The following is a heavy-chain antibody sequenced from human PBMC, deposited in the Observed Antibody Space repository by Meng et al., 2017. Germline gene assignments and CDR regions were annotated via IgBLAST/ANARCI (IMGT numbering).Heavy chain of an antibody. D-gene: IGHD3-22*01. Sequence: QVQLQQWGAVLLKPSETLSLTCAVYGGSFSGYYWSWIRQPPGKGLEWIGEINHSGSTNYNPSLKSRVTISVDTSKNQFSLKLSSVTAADTAVYYCAGITMSRAGDYWGQGTLVTVFS. J-gene: IGHJ4*02. CDR3: AGITMSRAGDY. CDR2: INHSGST. V-gene: IGHV4-34*01. CDR1: GGSFSGYY.